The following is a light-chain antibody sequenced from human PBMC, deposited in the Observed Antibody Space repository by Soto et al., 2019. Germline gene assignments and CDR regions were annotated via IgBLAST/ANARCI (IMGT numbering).Light chain of an antibody. V-gene: IGLV6-57*03. J-gene: IGLJ3*02. CDR1: SGSIASNY. CDR3: QSYDSRWV. CDR2: EDN. Sequence: FMLTQPHSVSESPGKTVTISCTRSSGSIASNYVQWYQQRPGSAPTTVIYEDNQRPSGVPDRFSGSIDSSSNSASLTISGLKTEDEADYYCQSYDSRWVFGGGTKLTVL.